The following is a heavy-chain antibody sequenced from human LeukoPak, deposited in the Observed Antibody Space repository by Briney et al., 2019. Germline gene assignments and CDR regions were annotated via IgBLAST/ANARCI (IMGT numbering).Heavy chain of an antibody. Sequence: PSETLSLTCAVYGYSISSGYYWGWIRQPPGKGLEWIGSIYHSGSTYYNPSLKSRVTISVDTSKNQFSLKLTSVTAVDTAVYYCARTGKQTTVLNWFDPWGQGTLVTVSS. D-gene: IGHD4-11*01. J-gene: IGHJ5*02. CDR3: ARTGKQTTVLNWFDP. CDR2: IYHSGST. V-gene: IGHV4-38-2*01. CDR1: GYSISSGYY.